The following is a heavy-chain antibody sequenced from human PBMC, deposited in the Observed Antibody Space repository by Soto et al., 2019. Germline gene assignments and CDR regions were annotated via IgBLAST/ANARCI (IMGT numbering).Heavy chain of an antibody. CDR2: IYWNDDR. J-gene: IGHJ4*02. D-gene: IGHD2-2*03. CDR1: GFSLSTSGVG. V-gene: IGHV2-5*01. Sequence: VSGPTLVNPTQTLTLTCTFSGFSLSTSGVGVGWIRQPPGKALEWLALIYWNDDRRLSPSLNSRLTITKDTSKNQVVLTMTNMDPVDTATYYCAHSRIGYCSSTSCLPAFDYWGQGTLVTVSS. CDR3: AHSRIGYCSSTSCLPAFDY.